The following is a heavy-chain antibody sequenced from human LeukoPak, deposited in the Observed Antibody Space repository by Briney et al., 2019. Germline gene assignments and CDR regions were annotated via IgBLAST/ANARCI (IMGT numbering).Heavy chain of an antibody. V-gene: IGHV3-48*01. Sequence: GGSLRLSCAASGFTFNTYSMTWVRQAPGKGLEWVSYISSGSTVMYYADSMKGRFTISRDNAKNSLFLQMNSLRAEDTAVYYCARVRSGTYYFFDSWGQGTLVTVSS. CDR2: ISSGSTVM. D-gene: IGHD1-26*01. CDR1: GFTFNTYS. J-gene: IGHJ4*02. CDR3: ARVRSGTYYFFDS.